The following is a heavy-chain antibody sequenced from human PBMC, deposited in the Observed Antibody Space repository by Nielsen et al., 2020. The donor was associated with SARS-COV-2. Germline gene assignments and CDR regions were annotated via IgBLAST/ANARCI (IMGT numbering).Heavy chain of an antibody. CDR1: GGTFSSYA. V-gene: IGHV1-69*13. CDR2: IIPIFGTA. J-gene: IGHJ5*02. D-gene: IGHD3-3*01. Sequence: SVKVSCKASGGTFSSYAISWVRQAPGQGLEWMGGIIPIFGTANYAQKFQGRVTITADESTSTAYMELSSLRSEDTAVYYCARQFGEWIFGVDSAWFDPWGQGTLVTVSS. CDR3: ARQFGEWIFGVDSAWFDP.